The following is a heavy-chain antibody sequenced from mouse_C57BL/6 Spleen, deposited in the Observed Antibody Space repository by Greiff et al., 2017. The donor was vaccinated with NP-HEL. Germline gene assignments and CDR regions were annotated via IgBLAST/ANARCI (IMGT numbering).Heavy chain of an antibody. CDR1: GYTFTSYW. V-gene: IGHV1-64*01. CDR2: IHPNSGST. J-gene: IGHJ2*01. Sequence: QVQLQQPGAELVKPGASVKLSCKASGYTFTSYWMHWVKQRPGQGLEWIGMIHPNSGSTNYNEKFKSKATLTVDKSSSTAYMQLSSLTSEDSAVYYCARSELLLYFDYWGQGTTLTVSS. D-gene: IGHD2-12*01. CDR3: ARSELLLYFDY.